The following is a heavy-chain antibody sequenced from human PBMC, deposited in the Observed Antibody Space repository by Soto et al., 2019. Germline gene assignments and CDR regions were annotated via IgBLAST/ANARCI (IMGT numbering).Heavy chain of an antibody. CDR3: VRRSRVPAAVFDY. J-gene: IGHJ4*02. V-gene: IGHV4-39*01. Sequence: QLLLHESGPGLVKPSETLPLPCTASGGSISTTSYFWGWIRQPPGKGLEWIGSVYYSGITYYNPSLKSRVTLSIDTSKNQFSLNLSSVTAADTAVYYCVRRSRVPAAVFDYWGQGTLVTVSS. CDR2: VYYSGIT. CDR1: GGSISTTSYF. D-gene: IGHD2-2*01.